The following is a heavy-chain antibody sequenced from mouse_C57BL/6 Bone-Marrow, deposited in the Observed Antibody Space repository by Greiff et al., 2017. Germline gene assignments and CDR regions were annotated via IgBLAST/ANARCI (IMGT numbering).Heavy chain of an antibody. Sequence: VQLQPSGAELVMPGASVKLSCKASGYTFTSYWMHWVKQRPGQGLEWIGEIDPSDSYTNYNQKFKGKSTLTVDKSSSTAYMQLSSLTSEDSAVYYCARGGLRVFAYWGQGTLVTVSA. CDR2: IDPSDSYT. CDR1: GYTFTSYW. D-gene: IGHD2-4*01. V-gene: IGHV1-69*01. J-gene: IGHJ3*01. CDR3: ARGGLRVFAY.